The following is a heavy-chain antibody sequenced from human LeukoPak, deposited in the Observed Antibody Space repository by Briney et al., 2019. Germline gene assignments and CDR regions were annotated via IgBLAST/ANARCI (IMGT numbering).Heavy chain of an antibody. J-gene: IGHJ6*02. Sequence: ASVKVSCKASGYTFTSYDINWVRQATGQGLEWMGWMNPNSGNTGYAQKFQGRVTMTRNTSISTAYMELSSLRSEDTAVYYCARARGVFGVVSYYYGMDVWGQGTTVTVSS. CDR1: GYTFTSYD. V-gene: IGHV1-8*01. CDR3: ARARGVFGVVSYYYGMDV. CDR2: MNPNSGNT. D-gene: IGHD3-3*01.